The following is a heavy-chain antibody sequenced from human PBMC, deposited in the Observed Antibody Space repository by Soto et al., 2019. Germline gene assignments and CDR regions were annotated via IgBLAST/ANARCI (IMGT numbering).Heavy chain of an antibody. V-gene: IGHV4-34*01. CDR2: INHSGST. CDR3: ARLAAGTPLYYYYGMDV. D-gene: IGHD6-13*01. CDR1: GGSFSGYY. J-gene: IGHJ6*02. Sequence: SETLSLTCAVYGGSFSGYYWSWIRQPPGKGLEWIGEINHSGSTNYNPSLKSRVTISVDTSKNQFSLKLSSVTAADTAVYYCARLAAGTPLYYYYGMDVWGQGTTVTVS.